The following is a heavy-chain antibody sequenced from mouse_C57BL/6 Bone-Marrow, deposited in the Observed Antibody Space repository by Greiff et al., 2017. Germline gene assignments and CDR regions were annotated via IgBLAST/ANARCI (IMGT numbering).Heavy chain of an antibody. CDR1: GYTFTSYW. V-gene: IGHV1-64*01. J-gene: IGHJ4*01. CDR2: IHPNSGST. CDR3: ARSNRTFAMDY. Sequence: QVQLQQPGAELVKPGASVTLSCKASGYTFTSYWMHWVKQRPGQGLEWIGMIHPNSGSTNYNEKFKSKATLTVDKSSSTAYMQLSSLTSEDSAVYYCARSNRTFAMDYWGQGTSVTVSS. D-gene: IGHD2-14*01.